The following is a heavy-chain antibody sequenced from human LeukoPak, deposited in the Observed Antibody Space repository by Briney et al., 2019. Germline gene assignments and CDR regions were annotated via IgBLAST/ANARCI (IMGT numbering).Heavy chain of an antibody. Sequence: GGPLRLSCAASGFTVSSNYMSWVRQAPGKGLEWVSVIYSGGSTYYADSVKGRFTISRDNSKNTLYLQMNSLRAEDTAVYYCARSIAARYYFDYWGQGTLVTVSS. CDR1: GFTVSSNY. J-gene: IGHJ4*02. CDR2: IYSGGST. D-gene: IGHD6-6*01. CDR3: ARSIAARYYFDY. V-gene: IGHV3-53*01.